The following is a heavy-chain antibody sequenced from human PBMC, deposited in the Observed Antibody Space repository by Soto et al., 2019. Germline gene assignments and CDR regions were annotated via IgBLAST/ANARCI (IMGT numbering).Heavy chain of an antibody. J-gene: IGHJ4*02. D-gene: IGHD6-13*01. CDR3: SRLPLAAAYSDANS. Sequence: ASVKVSCKASGYSFTSYGISCVRQAPGQGLEWMGWISAYNGNTNYAQKVQGRVTMTTDTSTRTAYMELRSLRSEDTAMYYCSRLPLAAAYSDANSWGQGTLVTVSS. CDR1: GYSFTSYG. CDR2: ISAYNGNT. V-gene: IGHV1-18*01.